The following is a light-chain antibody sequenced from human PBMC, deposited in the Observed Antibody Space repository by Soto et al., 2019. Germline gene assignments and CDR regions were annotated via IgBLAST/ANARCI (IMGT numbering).Light chain of an antibody. CDR3: QQYNNWPPYT. J-gene: IGKJ2*01. CDR2: GAS. V-gene: IGKV3-15*01. Sequence: EIVMTHSPATLSVSPGERATLSCRASQSVSSNLAWYQQKPGQAPRFLIYGASTRATGIPARFSGSGSGTEFTLTISSLQSEDFALYYCQQYNNWPPYTFGQGTKLEIK. CDR1: QSVSSN.